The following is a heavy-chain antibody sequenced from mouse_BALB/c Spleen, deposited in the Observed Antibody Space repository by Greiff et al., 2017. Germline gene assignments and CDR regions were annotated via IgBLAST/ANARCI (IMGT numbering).Heavy chain of an antibody. V-gene: IGHV5-6*01. CDR3: ARLYDYDLYFDY. D-gene: IGHD2-4*01. Sequence: EVKLLESGGDLVKPGGSLKLSCAASGFTFSSYGMSWVRQTPDKRLEWVATISSGGSYTYYPDSVKGRFTISRDNAKNTLYLQMSSLKSEDTAMYYCARLYDYDLYFDYWGQGTTLTVSS. CDR1: GFTFSSYG. J-gene: IGHJ2*01. CDR2: ISSGGSYT.